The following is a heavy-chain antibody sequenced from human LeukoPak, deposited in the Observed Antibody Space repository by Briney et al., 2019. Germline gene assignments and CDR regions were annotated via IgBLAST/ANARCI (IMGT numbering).Heavy chain of an antibody. V-gene: IGHV3-66*01. CDR2: IYSGVST. CDR3: ASGETTAFDY. D-gene: IGHD4-11*01. CDR1: GXTVSSNY. J-gene: IGHJ4*02. Sequence: GGSLRLSCAGSGXTVSSNYMNWVRQTPGKGLEWVSVIYSGVSTDYADSVKGRFTISRDNSKNTLYLQMNSLRAEDTAVYYCASGETTAFDYWGQGTLVTVSS.